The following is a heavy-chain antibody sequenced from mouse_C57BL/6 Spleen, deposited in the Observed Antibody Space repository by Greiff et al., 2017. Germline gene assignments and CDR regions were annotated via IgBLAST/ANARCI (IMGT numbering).Heavy chain of an antibody. V-gene: IGHV1-61*01. J-gene: IGHJ2*01. CDR2: IYPSDSET. Sequence: QVQLQQPGAELVRPGSSAKLSCKASGYTFTSYWMDWVKQRPGQGLEWIGNIYPSDSETPYNQKFKDKATLTVDKSSSTAYMQLSSLSSEDSAVYYCARRDYGSSNYWGQGTTLTVSS. D-gene: IGHD1-1*01. CDR1: GYTFTSYW. CDR3: ARRDYGSSNY.